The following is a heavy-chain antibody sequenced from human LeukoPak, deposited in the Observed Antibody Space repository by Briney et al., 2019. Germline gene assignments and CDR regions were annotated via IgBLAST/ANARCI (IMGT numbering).Heavy chain of an antibody. J-gene: IGHJ6*04. D-gene: IGHD3-10*01. CDR1: GYTLTELS. V-gene: IGHV1-24*01. CDR3: ATSKGLWFGSDSYYYYGMDV. Sequence: ASVKVSFKVSGYTLTELSMHWVRQAPGKGREGMGGFDPEDGETIYAQKFQGRVTITEDTSTDTAYMELSSLRSDDTAVYYCATSKGLWFGSDSYYYYGMDVWGKGTTVTVSS. CDR2: FDPEDGET.